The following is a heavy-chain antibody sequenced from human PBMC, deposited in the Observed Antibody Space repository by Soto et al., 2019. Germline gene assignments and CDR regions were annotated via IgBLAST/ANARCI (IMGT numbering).Heavy chain of an antibody. CDR1: GFTFSNYW. V-gene: IGHV3-74*01. CDR3: GTTFEY. D-gene: IGHD1-26*01. J-gene: IGHJ4*02. CDR2: INNDGSRT. Sequence: XGSLRLSCAASGFTFSNYWIHWVRQVPGEGLVWVSSINNDGSRTWYADSVRGRIAMSRDNARNLVSLQMNSLRAEDTAVYYCGTTFEYWGQGALVTVSS.